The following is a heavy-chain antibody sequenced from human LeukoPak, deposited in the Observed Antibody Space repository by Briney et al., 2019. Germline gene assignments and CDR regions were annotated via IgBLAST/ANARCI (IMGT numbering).Heavy chain of an antibody. D-gene: IGHD6-13*01. J-gene: IGHJ3*02. CDR3: ARGRSWHYDAFDI. CDR2: INHSGST. V-gene: IGHV4-34*01. CDR1: GGSFSGYY. Sequence: ASETLSLTCAVYGGSFSGYYWSWIRQPPGKGLEWIGEINHSGSTNYNPSLKSRVTISVDTSKNQFSLKLSSVTAADTAVYYCARGRSWHYDAFDIWGQGTMVTVSS.